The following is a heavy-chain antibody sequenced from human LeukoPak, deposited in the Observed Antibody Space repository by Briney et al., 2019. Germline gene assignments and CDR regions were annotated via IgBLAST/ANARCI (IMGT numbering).Heavy chain of an antibody. CDR2: IYPGDSDT. J-gene: IGHJ4*02. V-gene: IGHV5-51*01. CDR1: GYSFTSYW. D-gene: IGHD3-22*01. Sequence: GESLKISCKGSGYSFTSYWIGWVRQMPGRGLEWMGIIYPGDSDTRYSPSFQGQVTISADQSISTAYLQWSSLKASDTAMYYCARQYYDSSGYIPYFDYWGQGTLVTVSS. CDR3: ARQYYDSSGYIPYFDY.